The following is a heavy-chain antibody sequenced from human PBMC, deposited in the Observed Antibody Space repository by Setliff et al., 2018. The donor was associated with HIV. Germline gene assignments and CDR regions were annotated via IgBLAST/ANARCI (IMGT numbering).Heavy chain of an antibody. V-gene: IGHV4-61*02. Sequence: SETLSLTCTVSGASISSGNYYWSWIRQPAGKGLEWIGRIYTSGSTNYNPSLKSRVTMSVDTSKKQFSLKLTSVTAADTAVYYCARSSYYGSGSYTDYWGQGTLVTVSS. J-gene: IGHJ4*02. CDR2: IYTSGST. CDR1: GASISSGNYY. D-gene: IGHD3-10*01. CDR3: ARSSYYGSGSYTDY.